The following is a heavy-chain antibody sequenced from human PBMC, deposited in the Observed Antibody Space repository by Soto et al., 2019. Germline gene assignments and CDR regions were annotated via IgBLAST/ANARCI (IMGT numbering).Heavy chain of an antibody. Sequence: SETLSLTCTVSGGSVSSGSYYWSWIRQPPGKGLDWVGYIYYSGSTNYNPSLKSRVTISVDTSKNQFSLKLSSVTAADTAVYYCARDPTNCSGGSCYSYYYYGMDVWGQGTTVTVSS. CDR3: ARDPTNCSGGSCYSYYYYGMDV. CDR2: IYYSGST. D-gene: IGHD2-15*01. J-gene: IGHJ6*02. CDR1: GGSVSSGSYY. V-gene: IGHV4-61*01.